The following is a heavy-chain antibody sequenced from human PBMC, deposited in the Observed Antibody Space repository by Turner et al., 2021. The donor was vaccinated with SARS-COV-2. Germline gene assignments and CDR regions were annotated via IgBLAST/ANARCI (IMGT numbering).Heavy chain of an antibody. V-gene: IGHV3-13*04. J-gene: IGHJ5*02. D-gene: IGHD3-22*01. CDR2: IGTAGDT. Sequence: EVQLVESGGGLVQPGGSLRLSCAASGFTFSSYDMPWVRQEKGKGLEWVSAIGTAGDTYQPGLGKDRFTIARENAKNTLYLQMNSLRAGDTAVYYCARGYFDSSGYHNWFDPWGQGTLVTVSS. CDR3: ARGYFDSSGYHNWFDP. CDR1: GFTFSSYD.